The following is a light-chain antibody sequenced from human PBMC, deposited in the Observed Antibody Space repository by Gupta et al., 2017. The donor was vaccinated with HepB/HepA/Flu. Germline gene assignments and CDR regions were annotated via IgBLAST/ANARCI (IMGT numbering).Light chain of an antibody. J-gene: IGLJ2*01. Sequence: QSALTQPPSASGTPGQRVTISCSGSSSNIGSNYVYWYQQHPGTAPKLLIFRNNQRPSGVPDRFSGSKSATSAALAISGLRSEDEADYYCAAWDASLSAVVFGRGTKLTVL. V-gene: IGLV1-47*01. CDR3: AAWDASLSAVV. CDR1: SSNIGSNY. CDR2: RNN.